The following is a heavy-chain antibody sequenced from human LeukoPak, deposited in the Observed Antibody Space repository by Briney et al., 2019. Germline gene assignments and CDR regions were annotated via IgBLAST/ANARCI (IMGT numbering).Heavy chain of an antibody. Sequence: SQTLSLTCTVSGGSISSGSYYCNWIRQPAGKGLEWIGNIYTSGNTNYNPSLKSRVTMSVDTSKNQCSLKLTSVTAADTAVYYCARGRVRGQAISMLRGNYYNNYYMDVWGKGTTVTVSS. CDR2: IYTSGNT. J-gene: IGHJ6*03. V-gene: IGHV4-61*09. CDR3: ARGRVRGQAISMLRGNYYNNYYMDV. D-gene: IGHD3-10*01. CDR1: GGSISSGSYY.